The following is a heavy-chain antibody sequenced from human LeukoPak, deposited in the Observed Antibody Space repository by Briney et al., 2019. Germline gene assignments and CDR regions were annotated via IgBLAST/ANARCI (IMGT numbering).Heavy chain of an antibody. Sequence: GGSLRLSCAASGISISSYAMSWIRQAPGKGLEWVSGISISGGSTSYADSVKGRFTISRDNAKNSLYLQMNSLRAEDTAVYYCASNYYDSSGYYGFNYYGMDVWGQGTTVTVSS. CDR1: GISISSYA. V-gene: IGHV3-23*01. CDR2: ISISGGST. D-gene: IGHD3-22*01. CDR3: ASNYYDSSGYYGFNYYGMDV. J-gene: IGHJ6*02.